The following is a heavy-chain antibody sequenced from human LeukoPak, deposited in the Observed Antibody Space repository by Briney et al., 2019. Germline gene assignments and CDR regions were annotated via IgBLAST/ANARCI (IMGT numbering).Heavy chain of an antibody. V-gene: IGHV3-30*04. J-gene: IGHJ4*02. Sequence: GSLRLSCAASGFTFSSYAMHWVRQAPGKGLEWVAVISYDGSNKYYADSVKGRFTISRDNSKNTLYLQMNSLRAEDTAVYYCARDSGSSGYLLYWGQGTLVTVSS. CDR2: ISYDGSNK. CDR3: ARDSGSSGYLLY. D-gene: IGHD3-22*01. CDR1: GFTFSSYA.